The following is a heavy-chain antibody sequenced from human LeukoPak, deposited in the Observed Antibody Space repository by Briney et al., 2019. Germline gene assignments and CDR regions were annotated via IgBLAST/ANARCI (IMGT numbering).Heavy chain of an antibody. D-gene: IGHD2-15*01. CDR2: IRYDGSNK. CDR1: GFTFSSYG. J-gene: IGHJ4*02. V-gene: IGHV3-30*02. CDR3: AKDGAGWAEGGSPSCFDY. Sequence: GGSLRLSCAASGFTFSSYGMHWVRQAPGKGLEWVAFIRYDGSNKYYADSVKGRFTISRDNSKNTLYLQMNSLRAEDTAVYYCAKDGAGWAEGGSPSCFDYWGQGTLVTVSS.